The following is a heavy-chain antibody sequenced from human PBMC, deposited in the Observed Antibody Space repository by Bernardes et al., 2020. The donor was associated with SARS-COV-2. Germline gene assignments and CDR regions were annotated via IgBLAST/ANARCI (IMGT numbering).Heavy chain of an antibody. CDR1: GFTFRNSD. Sequence: GGSLLLSCAASGFTFRNSDMHWVRQAAGQGLAWVSTFGVPGDTYYPHSVKGRFTISRDNAKNSLFLQMSSLTAGDTAVYYCVIRTTSFDFWGQGTLVTVSS. V-gene: IGHV3-13*01. CDR2: FGVPGDT. CDR3: VIRTTSFDF. D-gene: IGHD2-21*01. J-gene: IGHJ4*02.